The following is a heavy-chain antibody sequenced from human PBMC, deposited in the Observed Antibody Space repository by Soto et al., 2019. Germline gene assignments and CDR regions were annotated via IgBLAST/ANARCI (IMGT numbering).Heavy chain of an antibody. J-gene: IGHJ5*02. CDR1: GGSISSDY. CDR3: ARYRREAVAGYTFDN. D-gene: IGHD6-13*01. CDR2: VYNSGST. Sequence: SETLSLTCTVSGGSISSDYWTWIRQPPGKGLEWIGYVYNSGSTNYNPSLKSRVTISEDTSKSQFSLKVNSMTAADTAVYYCARYRREAVAGYTFDNWGQGILVTVSS. V-gene: IGHV4-59*01.